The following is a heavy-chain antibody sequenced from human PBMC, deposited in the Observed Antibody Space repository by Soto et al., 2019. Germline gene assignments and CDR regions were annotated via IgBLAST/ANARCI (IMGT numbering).Heavy chain of an antibody. CDR3: ARDRDSSGYSGLDI. Sequence: EVQLVESGGGLVQPGGSLRLFCAASGFTFSTYDMNWVRQAPGKGLEWLSYISTGGSAIYYANSVKGRFTISRDNAKNSRYLQMNVLRAEDTAVYYCARDRDSSGYSGLDIWGQGTMGTVSS. J-gene: IGHJ3*02. CDR2: ISTGGSAI. V-gene: IGHV3-48*03. D-gene: IGHD3-22*01. CDR1: GFTFSTYD.